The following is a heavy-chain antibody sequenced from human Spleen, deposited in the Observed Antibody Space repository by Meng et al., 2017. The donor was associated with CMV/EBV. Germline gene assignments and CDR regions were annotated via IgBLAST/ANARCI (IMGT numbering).Heavy chain of an antibody. D-gene: IGHD3-22*01. CDR2: ISKDGSNK. J-gene: IGHJ4*02. CDR1: GFTFSSYA. CDR3: AKDQDYDSTGYYYLDN. V-gene: IGHV3-30-3*01. Sequence: GGSLRLSCAASGFTFSSYAMHWVRQAPGKGLEWVALISKDGSNKYYADSVKGRFTISRDNSKNTLYLQMNSLRAEDTAVYYCAKDQDYDSTGYYYLDNWGQGTLVTVSS.